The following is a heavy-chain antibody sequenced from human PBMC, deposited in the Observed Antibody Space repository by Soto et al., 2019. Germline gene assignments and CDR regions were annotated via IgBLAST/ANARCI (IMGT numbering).Heavy chain of an antibody. J-gene: IGHJ4*02. Sequence: LRLSCAASGFTFSSYAMSWVRQAPGKGLEWVSAISGSGGSTYYADSVKGRFTISRDNSKNTLYLQMNSLRAEDTAVYYCAKDHRFLKWLFNDYFDYWGQGTLVTVSA. CDR2: ISGSGGST. V-gene: IGHV3-23*01. D-gene: IGHD3-3*01. CDR3: AKDHRFLKWLFNDYFDY. CDR1: GFTFSSYA.